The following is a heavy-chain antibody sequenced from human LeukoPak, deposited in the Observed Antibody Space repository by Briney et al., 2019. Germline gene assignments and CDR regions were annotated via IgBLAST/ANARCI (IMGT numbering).Heavy chain of an antibody. CDR2: IYYSGST. D-gene: IGHD6-13*01. J-gene: IGHJ4*02. CDR1: DGSIRSYY. Sequence: SETLSLTCTVSDGSIRSYYWNWIRQPPGKGLEWIGYIYYSGSTNYNPSLKSRVTISVDTSKNHFSLKLNFVTAADTAVYYCARGWFSPYTSSWWNFDSWDQGTLVTVSS. CDR3: ARGWFSPYTSSWWNFDS. V-gene: IGHV4-59*01.